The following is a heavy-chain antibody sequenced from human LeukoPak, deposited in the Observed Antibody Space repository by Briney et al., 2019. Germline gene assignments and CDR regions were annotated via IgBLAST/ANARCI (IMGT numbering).Heavy chain of an antibody. CDR3: ARETTPPGYYYYYMGV. J-gene: IGHJ6*03. V-gene: IGHV4-61*02. CDR1: GGSISSGSYY. D-gene: IGHD1-14*01. CDR2: IYTSGST. Sequence: SQTLSLTCTVSGGSISSGSYYWSWIRQPAGKGLEWIGRIYTSGSTNYNPSLKSRVTISVDTSKNQFSLKLSSVTAADTAVYYCARETTPPGYYYYYMGVWGKGTTVTVSS.